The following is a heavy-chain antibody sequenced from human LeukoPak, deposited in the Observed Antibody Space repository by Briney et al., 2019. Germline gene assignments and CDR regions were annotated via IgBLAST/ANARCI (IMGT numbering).Heavy chain of an antibody. D-gene: IGHD3-3*01. CDR3: AKEGGDFWSGHYTSDY. J-gene: IGHJ4*02. CDR2: ISGGGGGT. V-gene: IGHV3-23*01. CDR1: GFTFSSYA. Sequence: GGSLRLSCAASGFTFSSYAMSWVRQAPGKGLEWVSAISGGGGGTYYADSVKGHFTISRDNSKNTLYLQMNSLRAEDTAVYYCAKEGGDFWSGHYTSDYWGQGTLVTVSS.